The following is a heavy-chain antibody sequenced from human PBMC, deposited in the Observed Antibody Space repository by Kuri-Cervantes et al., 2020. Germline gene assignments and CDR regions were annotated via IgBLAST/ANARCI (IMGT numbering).Heavy chain of an antibody. J-gene: IGHJ6*02. D-gene: IGHD5-12*01. Sequence: GESLKISCAASGFTFSSFCMHWVRQAPGKGLVWVSCISSDGSSTSYADSVKGRFTISRDNAKNTLYLQMNSLRAEDTAVYYCARDPVYSGDDLRYSFNYYYYGMDVWGQGTTVTVSS. V-gene: IGHV3-74*01. CDR3: ARDPVYSGDDLRYSFNYYYYGMDV. CDR1: GFTFSSFC. CDR2: ISSDGSST.